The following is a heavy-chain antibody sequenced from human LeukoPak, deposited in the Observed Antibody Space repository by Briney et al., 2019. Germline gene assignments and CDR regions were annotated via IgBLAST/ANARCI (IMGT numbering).Heavy chain of an antibody. Sequence: SETLSLTCTVSGGSISSYYWSWIRQPPGKGLEWIGYIYYSGSTNYNPSLKSRVTISVDTSKNQFSLKLSPVTAADTAVYYCARVTTRRVVDYWGQGTLVTVSS. CDR3: ARVTTRRVVDY. D-gene: IGHD4-17*01. CDR2: IYYSGST. J-gene: IGHJ4*02. CDR1: GGSISSYY. V-gene: IGHV4-59*01.